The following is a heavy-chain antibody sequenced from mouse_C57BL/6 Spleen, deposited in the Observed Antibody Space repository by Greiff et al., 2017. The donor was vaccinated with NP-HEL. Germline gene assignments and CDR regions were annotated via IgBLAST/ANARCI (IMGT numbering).Heavy chain of an antibody. V-gene: IGHV1-7*01. Sequence: QVQLKQSGAELAKPGASVKLSCKASGYTFTSYWLHWVKQRSGQGLEWIGYINPCSGYTKYNPKFKDKATLTADNSSSTAYMQLSSLTYEDSAVYYCARDYYGSSYYCDDWGQGTTLTVSS. J-gene: IGHJ2*01. D-gene: IGHD1-1*01. CDR2: INPCSGYT. CDR3: ARDYYGSSYYCDD. CDR1: GYTFTSYW.